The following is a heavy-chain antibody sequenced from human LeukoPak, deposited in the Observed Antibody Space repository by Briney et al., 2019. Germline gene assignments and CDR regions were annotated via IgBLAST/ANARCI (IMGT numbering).Heavy chain of an antibody. J-gene: IGHJ3*02. Sequence: GRSLRLSCAASGFTFDDYAMHWVRHAPGKGLEWVSGISWNSGSIGYADSVKGRFTISRDNAKNSLYLQMNSLRAEDTALYYCARVVPAAWAFDIWGQGTMVTVSS. CDR1: GFTFDDYA. D-gene: IGHD2-2*01. V-gene: IGHV3-9*01. CDR2: ISWNSGSI. CDR3: ARVVPAAWAFDI.